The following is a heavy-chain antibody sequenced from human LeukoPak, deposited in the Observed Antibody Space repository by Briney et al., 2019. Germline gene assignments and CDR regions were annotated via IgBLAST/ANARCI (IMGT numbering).Heavy chain of an antibody. D-gene: IGHD3-10*01. V-gene: IGHV4-61*02. Sequence: PSQTLCLSCSVSGVSISSGSDYWSWIGQPAGKGLEWIGRIYTSGSTNYNPSLKSRVTISVDTSKNQFSLKLSSVTAADTAVYYCASGVRGVIPFYYYGMDVWGQGTTVTVSS. CDR3: ASGVRGVIPFYYYGMDV. CDR2: IYTSGST. J-gene: IGHJ6*02. CDR1: GVSISSGSDY.